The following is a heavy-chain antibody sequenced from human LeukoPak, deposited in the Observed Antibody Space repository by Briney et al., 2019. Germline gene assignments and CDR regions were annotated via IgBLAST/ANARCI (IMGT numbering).Heavy chain of an antibody. J-gene: IGHJ4*02. CDR3: ARDEDSSGWYFFDD. D-gene: IGHD6-19*01. Sequence: ASVKVSCRASGYTFTSYAMNWVRQAPGQGLEWMGWINTNTGNPTYAQGFTGRFVFSLDTSVSTAYLQISSLRAEDTAVYYCARDEDSSGWYFFDDWGQGTLVTVSS. CDR1: GYTFTSYA. CDR2: INTNTGNP. V-gene: IGHV7-4-1*02.